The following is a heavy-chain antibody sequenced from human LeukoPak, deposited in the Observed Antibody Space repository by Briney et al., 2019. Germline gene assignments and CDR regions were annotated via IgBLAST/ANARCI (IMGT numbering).Heavy chain of an antibody. Sequence: GESLKISCKGSGYSFSRYWIGWVRQMPGKALEWMGIIYPGDSGTRYSPSFQGQASISADKSISTAYLQWSSLRASDTAMYYCARVFDDGDNFDYWGQGTLVTVSS. CDR3: ARVFDDGDNFDY. V-gene: IGHV5-51*01. J-gene: IGHJ4*02. D-gene: IGHD4-17*01. CDR2: IYPGDSGT. CDR1: GYSFSRYW.